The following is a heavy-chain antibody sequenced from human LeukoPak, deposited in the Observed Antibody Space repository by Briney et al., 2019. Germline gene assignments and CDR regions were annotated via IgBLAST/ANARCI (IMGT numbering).Heavy chain of an antibody. CDR1: GGSISSGGYY. CDR2: IYYSGST. V-gene: IGHV4-31*03. J-gene: IGHJ3*02. CDR3: ASVGATGAFDI. D-gene: IGHD1-26*01. Sequence: SETLSLTCTVSGGSISSGGYYWSWIRQHPGKGLEWIGYIYYSGSTYYNPSLKGRVTISVDTSKNQFSLKLSSVTAADTAVYYCASVGATGAFDIWGQGTMVTVSS.